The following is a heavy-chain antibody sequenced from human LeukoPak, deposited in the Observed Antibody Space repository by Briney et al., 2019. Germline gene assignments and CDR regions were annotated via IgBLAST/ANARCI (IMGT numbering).Heavy chain of an antibody. D-gene: IGHD3-3*01. CDR3: ARDYDFWSGSDAFDI. V-gene: IGHV3-21*01. CDR2: ISSSSSYI. Sequence: GGSLRLSCAASGFTFSSYSMNWVRQAPGKGLEWVSSISSSSSYIYYADSVKGRFTISRDNAKNSLYLQMNSLRAEDTAVYYCARDYDFWSGSDAFDIWGQGTMVTVSS. CDR1: GFTFSSYS. J-gene: IGHJ3*02.